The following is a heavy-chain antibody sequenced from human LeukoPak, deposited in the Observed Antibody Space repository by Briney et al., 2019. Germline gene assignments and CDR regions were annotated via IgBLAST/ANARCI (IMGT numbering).Heavy chain of an antibody. CDR1: GYTFDENH. D-gene: IGHD3-10*01. CDR3: ARAGDESTDHYGSLHF. V-gene: IGHV1-2*02. J-gene: IGHJ3*01. CDR2: INPKSGAT. Sequence: ASVKVSCKPSGYTFDENHIHWVRQAPGQGPEWMGWINPKSGATDSAQQFQGRLTMTRDTSIGTASMDLSGLRLDDTGIYYCARAGDESTDHYGSLHFWGQGTMVTVSS.